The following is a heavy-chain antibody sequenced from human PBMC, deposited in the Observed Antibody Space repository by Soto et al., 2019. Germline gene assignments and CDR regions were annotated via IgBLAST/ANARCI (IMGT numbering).Heavy chain of an antibody. V-gene: IGHV1-69*01. CDR1: GGTFSNYT. Sequence: QVQLVQSGAEVKKPGSSVKVFCKASGGTFSNYTISWVRQAPGQGLEWMGGIIPVFGTTDYEQKFQGRVTITADGSTSTAYMKPSSLGSADTAVYYCARSSPYIVVRKPTGNQDYYGMDVWGQGTTVTVSS. D-gene: IGHD2-2*01. CDR3: ARSSPYIVVRKPTGNQDYYGMDV. CDR2: IIPVFGTT. J-gene: IGHJ6*02.